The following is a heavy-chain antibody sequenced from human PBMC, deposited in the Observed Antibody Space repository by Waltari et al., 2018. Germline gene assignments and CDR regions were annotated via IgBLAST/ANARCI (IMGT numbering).Heavy chain of an antibody. CDR2: ISGSGSAK. Sequence: EVQLVESGGGVVQPGGSRRLSCAASGCTFVNNGLNWVRQAPGKGLEWVSFISGSGSAKNYADSVKGRFTISRDNARNSLFLQMDSLRAEDTAVYYCARLPHDSQPGPWGQGTLVTVSS. J-gene: IGHJ5*02. V-gene: IGHV3-48*03. D-gene: IGHD1-1*01. CDR3: ARLPHDSQPGP. CDR1: GCTFVNNG.